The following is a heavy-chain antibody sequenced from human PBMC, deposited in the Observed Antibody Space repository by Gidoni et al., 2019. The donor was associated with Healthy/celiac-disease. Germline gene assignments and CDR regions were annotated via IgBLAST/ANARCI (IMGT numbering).Heavy chain of an antibody. D-gene: IGHD1-26*01. CDR3: AKDGRQIGSYSRKYFQH. Sequence: EGQLVESGGGLVQPGGALRRSCAAAGCTCSSNAMSWVRPAPGKGLVWVSSFSGSGCSTYYADSVKGLFTISRDNSKTPLYLQMNSLRAEDTAVYYCAKDGRQIGSYSRKYFQHWGQGTLVTVSS. CDR1: GCTCSSNA. CDR2: FSGSGCST. J-gene: IGHJ1*01. V-gene: IGHV3-23*04.